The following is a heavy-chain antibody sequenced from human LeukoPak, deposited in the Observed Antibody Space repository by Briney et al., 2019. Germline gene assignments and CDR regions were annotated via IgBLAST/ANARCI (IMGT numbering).Heavy chain of an antibody. CDR3: AKDPKHSSSWYYFDY. CDR2: ISGSGGST. CDR1: GFTFSSYA. D-gene: IGHD6-13*01. V-gene: IGHV3-23*01. J-gene: IGHJ4*02. Sequence: GGSLRLSCAASGFTFSSYAMSWVRQAPGKGLEWVSAISGSGGSTYYADSVKGRFTISRDNSKNTLYLQMNSLRAEDTAVYYCAKDPKHSSSWYYFDYWGQGTLVTVSS.